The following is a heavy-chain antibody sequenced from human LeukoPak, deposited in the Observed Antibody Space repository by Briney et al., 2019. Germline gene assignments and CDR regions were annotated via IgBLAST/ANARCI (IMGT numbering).Heavy chain of an antibody. CDR2: IYYSGST. CDR3: AGGYSSGWTFGG. J-gene: IGHJ4*02. Sequence: PSETLSLTCTLSGGSISSSSYYWGWIRQPPGKWLGWIGSIYYSGSTYYNPSLKSRVTISVDTSKNQFSLKLSSVTAADTAVYYCAGGYSSGWTFGGWGQGTLVTVSS. D-gene: IGHD6-19*01. V-gene: IGHV4-39*01. CDR1: GGSISSSSYY.